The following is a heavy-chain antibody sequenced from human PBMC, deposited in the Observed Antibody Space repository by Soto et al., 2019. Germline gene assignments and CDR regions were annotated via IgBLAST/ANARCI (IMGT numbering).Heavy chain of an antibody. D-gene: IGHD6-13*01. CDR2: IYHTGST. CDR3: ARPRVAAAGHYFDY. J-gene: IGHJ4*02. V-gene: IGHV4-38-2*01. CDR1: GYSISSGYY. Sequence: TSETLSLTCAVSGYSISSGYYWGWIRQPPGKGLEWIGSIYHTGSTYYNPSLKSRVTISLDTSNNQFSLKLSSVTAADTAVYYCARPRVAAAGHYFDYWGQGTLVTVSS.